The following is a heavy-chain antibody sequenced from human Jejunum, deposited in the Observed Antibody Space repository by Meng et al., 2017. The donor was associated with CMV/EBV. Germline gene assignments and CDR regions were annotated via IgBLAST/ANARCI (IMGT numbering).Heavy chain of an antibody. Sequence: LNLIWQSPSRGLEWLGLTHFTPICSNDYAPSLTTRVTIHPATSKNQFSLQLNSVTPEDTAVYSCARAGYSSIGYSSSLPPGDFDSWGQGTRVTVSS. CDR2: THFTPICSN. D-gene: IGHD6-13*01. V-gene: IGHV6-1*01. J-gene: IGHJ4*02. CDR3: ARAGYSSIGYSSSLPPGDFDS.